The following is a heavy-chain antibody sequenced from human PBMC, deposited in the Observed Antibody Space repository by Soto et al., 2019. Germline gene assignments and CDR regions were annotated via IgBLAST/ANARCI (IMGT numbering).Heavy chain of an antibody. V-gene: IGHV3-48*03. Sequence: VQLVESGGDLVQPGGSLRLSCAASGFTFSSYEMNWVRQAPGKGLEWVSYISSTGTSMDYADSVTGRFTISRDNAKNSLFLQLNSLRDEDTVVYYCARGTHVIDYWGQGTLVSVSA. J-gene: IGHJ4*02. CDR2: ISSTGTSM. CDR3: ARGTHVIDY. CDR1: GFTFSSYE.